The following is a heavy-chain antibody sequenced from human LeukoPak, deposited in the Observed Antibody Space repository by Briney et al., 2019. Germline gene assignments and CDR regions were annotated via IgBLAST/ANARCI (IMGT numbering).Heavy chain of an antibody. D-gene: IGHD3-3*01. CDR1: GGSFSGYY. J-gene: IGHJ4*02. CDR3: ARGLTLEWYEY. Sequence: SETLSLTCAAYGGSFSGYYWSWVRQPPGKGLEWLGEINHSGSTNYNPSLKSRVTISVDTSKNQSSLKLSCVSAADTAVYYCARGLTLEWYEYWGEGTLVTVSS. V-gene: IGHV4-34*01. CDR2: INHSGST.